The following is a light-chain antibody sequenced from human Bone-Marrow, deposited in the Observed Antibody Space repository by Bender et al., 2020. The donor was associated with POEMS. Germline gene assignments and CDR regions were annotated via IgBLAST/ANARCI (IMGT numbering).Light chain of an antibody. CDR3: AAWDDSLAGHVI. V-gene: IGLV1-47*01. CDR2: RNN. J-gene: IGLJ2*01. Sequence: QSVLTQPPSASGTPGQRVTISCSGSNSNIGPNAVNWYQQLPGTASNLLNYRNNQRPTGVPDRFSGSKSGTSASLAISWLRSEDEADYYCAAWDDSLAGHVIFGGETKLTVL. CDR1: NSNIGPNA.